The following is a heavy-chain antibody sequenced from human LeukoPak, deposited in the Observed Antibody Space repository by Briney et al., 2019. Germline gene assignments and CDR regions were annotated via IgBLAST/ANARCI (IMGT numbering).Heavy chain of an antibody. J-gene: IGHJ4*02. CDR2: INPNSGGT. D-gene: IGHD3-22*01. Sequence: ASVKVSCKASGYTFTGYYMHWVRQAPGQGLEWMGWINPNSGGTNYAQKFQGRVTMTRDTSISTAYMELSRLRSDDTAVYYCARDLTYYDSSGSLPYWGQGTLVTVSS. V-gene: IGHV1-2*02. CDR1: GYTFTGYY. CDR3: ARDLTYYDSSGSLPY.